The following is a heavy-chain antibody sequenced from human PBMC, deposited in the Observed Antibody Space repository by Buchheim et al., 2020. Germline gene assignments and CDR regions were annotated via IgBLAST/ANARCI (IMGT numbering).Heavy chain of an antibody. D-gene: IGHD6-6*01. Sequence: EVQLLESGGDLVQPWGSLRLSCAASGFTFPSYTMSWVRQAPGRGLEWVSSITSGGATYYADSVRGRFTISRDNSMSTVYLQMDSPGAEDTALYYCVQSRSSTNGLLDYWGQGTL. CDR1: GFTFPSYT. CDR3: VQSRSSTNGLLDY. CDR2: ITSGGAT. V-gene: IGHV3-23*01. J-gene: IGHJ4*02.